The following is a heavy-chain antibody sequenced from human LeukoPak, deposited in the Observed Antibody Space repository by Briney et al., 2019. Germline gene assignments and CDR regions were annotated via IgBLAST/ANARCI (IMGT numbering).Heavy chain of an antibody. D-gene: IGHD3-16*01. J-gene: IGHJ5*02. CDR1: GFTFSGYV. V-gene: IGHV3-21*01. CDR3: ARGPQFTGPGWFDP. Sequence: GGSLRLSCAASGFTFSGYVMTWVRQAPGKGLECVSSITFSSSHIYYADSVKGRFTISRDNTKDSLYLQMNSLRAEDTAIYYCARGPQFTGPGWFDPWGQGTLVTVSS. CDR2: ITFSSSHI.